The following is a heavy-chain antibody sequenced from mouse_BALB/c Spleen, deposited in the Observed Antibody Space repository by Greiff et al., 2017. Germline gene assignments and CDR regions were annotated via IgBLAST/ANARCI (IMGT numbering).Heavy chain of an antibody. CDR3: TRGGGNYPDY. CDR2: INPSNGGT. J-gene: IGHJ2*01. CDR1: GYTFTSYY. D-gene: IGHD1-1*02. V-gene: IGHV1S81*02. Sequence: QAQLQQPGAELVKPGASVKLSCKASGYTFTSYYMYWVKQRPGQGLEWIGGINPSNGGTNFNEKFKSKATLTVDKSSSTAYMQLSSLTSEYSAVYYCTRGGGNYPDYWGQGTTLTVSS.